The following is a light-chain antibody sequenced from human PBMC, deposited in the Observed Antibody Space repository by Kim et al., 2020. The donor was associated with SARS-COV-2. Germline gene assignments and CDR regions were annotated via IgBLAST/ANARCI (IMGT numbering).Light chain of an antibody. CDR3: QQYYSTPLT. CDR2: WAS. V-gene: IGKV4-1*01. J-gene: IGKJ4*01. CDR1: QSVLYSSNNKNY. Sequence: DILMTQSADSLAASLGERATINCKSSQSVLYSSNNKNYLAWYQQKPGQPPKLLIYWASTREFGVPDRFSGSGSGTDFTLTISSLQAEDVAVYYCQQYYSTPLTFGGGTKLEI.